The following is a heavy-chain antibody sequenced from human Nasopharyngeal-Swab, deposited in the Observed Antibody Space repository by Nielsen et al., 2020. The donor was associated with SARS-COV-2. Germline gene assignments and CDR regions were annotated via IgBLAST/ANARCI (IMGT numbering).Heavy chain of an antibody. D-gene: IGHD3-10*01. Sequence: SETLSLTCTVSGGSISSSSYYWGWIRQPPGKGLEWIGSIYYSWSTYYNPSLKSRVTISVDTSKNQFSLKLSSVTAADTAVYYCAHEKVLLWFGELLNYYGMDVWGQGTTVTVSS. CDR1: GGSISSSSYY. CDR3: AHEKVLLWFGELLNYYGMDV. V-gene: IGHV4-39*01. CDR2: IYYSWST. J-gene: IGHJ6*02.